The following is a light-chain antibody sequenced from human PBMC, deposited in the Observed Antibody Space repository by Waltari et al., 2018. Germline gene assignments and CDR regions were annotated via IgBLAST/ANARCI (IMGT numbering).Light chain of an antibody. CDR2: DLN. Sequence: QSALTQPASVSGSPGQSITISCTGSNSDIGGYNFVSWYQPHPGKAPKLMIYDLNKRPSGVSNRFSASKSGKTASLTISGLQAEDEANYYCSSYTTSSTLVFGGGTKVTVL. V-gene: IGLV2-14*03. CDR3: SSYTTSSTLV. CDR1: NSDIGGYNF. J-gene: IGLJ2*01.